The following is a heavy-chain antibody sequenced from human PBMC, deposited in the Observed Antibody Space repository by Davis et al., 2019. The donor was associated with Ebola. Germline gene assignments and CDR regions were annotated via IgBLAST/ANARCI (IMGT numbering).Heavy chain of an antibody. CDR2: IRYDGSNK. CDR3: ARPIDYGGNAPSD. Sequence: PGGSLRLSCAASGFTFSSYGMHWVRQAPGKGLEWVAFIRYDGSNKYYADSVKGRFTISRDNSKNTLYLQMNSLRAEDTAVYYCARPIDYGGNAPSDWGQGTPVTVSS. V-gene: IGHV3-30*02. CDR1: GFTFSSYG. D-gene: IGHD4-23*01. J-gene: IGHJ4*02.